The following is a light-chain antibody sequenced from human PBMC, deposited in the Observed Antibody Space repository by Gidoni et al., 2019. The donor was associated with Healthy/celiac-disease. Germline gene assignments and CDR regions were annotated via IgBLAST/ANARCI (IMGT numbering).Light chain of an antibody. CDR3: QQYYSTPPT. J-gene: IGKJ4*01. CDR1: QSVLYSSNNKNY. CDR2: WAS. Sequence: DIVMTQHPDSLAVSLGERATINCKSSQSVLYSSNNKNYLAWYQQKPGQPPKLLIYWASTRESGVPDRFSGSGSGTDFTLTISSLQAEDVAVYYCQQYYSTPPTFGGGTKVEIK. V-gene: IGKV4-1*01.